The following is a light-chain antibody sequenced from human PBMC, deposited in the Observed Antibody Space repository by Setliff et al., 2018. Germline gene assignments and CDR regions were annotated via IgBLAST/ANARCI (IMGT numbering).Light chain of an antibody. CDR3: SSYAGSRNFYV. V-gene: IGLV2-8*01. CDR2: EVN. Sequence: SALAQPPSASGSPGQSVTISCTGTSSDIGGYNYVSWYQQHPGKAPKLMIYEVNKRPSGVPDRFSGSKSGNTASLTVSGLQAEDEADYYCSSYAGSRNFYVFGTGTKGTVL. CDR1: SSDIGGYNY. J-gene: IGLJ1*01.